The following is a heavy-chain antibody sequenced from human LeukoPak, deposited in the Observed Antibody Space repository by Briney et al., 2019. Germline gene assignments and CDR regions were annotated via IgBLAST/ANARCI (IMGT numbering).Heavy chain of an antibody. CDR1: GFTFSSYA. CDR3: AKSPKPNPDAFDI. CDR2: ISGSGGST. J-gene: IGHJ3*02. V-gene: IGHV3-23*01. Sequence: AGGSLRLSCAASGFTFSSYAMSWVRQAPGKGLEWVSAISGSGGSTYYADSVKGRFTISRDNSKNTLYLQMNSLRAEDTAVYYCAKSPKPNPDAFDIWGQGTMVTVSS.